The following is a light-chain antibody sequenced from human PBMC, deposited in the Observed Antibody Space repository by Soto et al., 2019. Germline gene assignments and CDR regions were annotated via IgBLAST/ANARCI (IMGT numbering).Light chain of an antibody. CDR3: TAWDDGRNGVG. CDR2: YDD. CDR1: SSNIGNNA. J-gene: IGLJ1*01. Sequence: QSALTQPPSVSEAPRQRVTISCSGSSSNIGNNAVNWYQQLPGKAPKLLIYYDDLLPSWVSDRFSGSKSGTSASLAISGLQSEDEADYYCTAWDDGRNGVGFATGSKVTV. V-gene: IGLV1-36*01.